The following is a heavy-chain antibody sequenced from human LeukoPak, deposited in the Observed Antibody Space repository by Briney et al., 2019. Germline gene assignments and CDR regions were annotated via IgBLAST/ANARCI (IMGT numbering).Heavy chain of an antibody. CDR1: GFTFSSYW. D-gene: IGHD2-15*01. CDR3: AREKWSHFDY. Sequence: GGSLRLSCAASGFTFSSYWMHWVRQAPGKGLEWVSVIYSGGSTYYADSVKGRFTISRDNSKNTLYLQTDSLRAEDTAVYYCAREKWSHFDYWGQGTLVTVSS. CDR2: IYSGGST. J-gene: IGHJ4*02. V-gene: IGHV3-53*01.